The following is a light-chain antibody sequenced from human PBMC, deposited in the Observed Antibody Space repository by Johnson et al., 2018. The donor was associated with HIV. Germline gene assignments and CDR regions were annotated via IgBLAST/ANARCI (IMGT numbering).Light chain of an antibody. CDR3: GAWDSSLSAHYV. CDR1: SSNIGNNY. V-gene: IGLV1-51*01. CDR2: DND. J-gene: IGLJ1*01. Sequence: QLVLTQPPSVSAAPGQRVTISCSGSSSNIGNNYVSWYQHLPGTAPKLLIYDNDKRPSGIPDRFSGSRSGTSATLGITGLQTGDEADYYCGAWDSSLSAHYVFGTETKITVL.